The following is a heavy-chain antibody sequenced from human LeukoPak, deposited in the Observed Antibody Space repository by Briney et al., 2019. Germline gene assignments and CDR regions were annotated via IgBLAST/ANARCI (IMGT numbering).Heavy chain of an antibody. CDR1: GDSTTSFF. CDR3: ARVGYDYVWGRQNWFDP. D-gene: IGHD3-16*01. V-gene: IGHV4-59*01. Sequence: SETLSLTCTVSGDSTTSFFWSWIRQPPGKGLEWIGYIFYSGSTNYNPTLNSRATISLDMSKNQFFPKLNSLTAADTAVYYRARVGYDYVWGRQNWFDPWGQGTLVSVFS. CDR2: IFYSGST. J-gene: IGHJ5*02.